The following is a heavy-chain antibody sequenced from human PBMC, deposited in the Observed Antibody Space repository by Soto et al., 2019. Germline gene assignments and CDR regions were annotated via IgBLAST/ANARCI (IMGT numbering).Heavy chain of an antibody. J-gene: IGHJ4*02. D-gene: IGHD3-9*01. CDR3: ARGRYFDWLTVFDY. V-gene: IGHV4-34*01. Sequence: SETLSLTCAVYGGSFSGYHWSWIRQPPGKGLEWIGEINHSGSTNYNPSLKSRVTISVDTSKNQFSLKLSSVTAADTAVYYCARGRYFDWLTVFDYWGQGTLVTVSS. CDR1: GGSFSGYH. CDR2: INHSGST.